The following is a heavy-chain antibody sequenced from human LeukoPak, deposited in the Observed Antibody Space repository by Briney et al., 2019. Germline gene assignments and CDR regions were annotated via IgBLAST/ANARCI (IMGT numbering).Heavy chain of an antibody. V-gene: IGHV1-18*01. D-gene: IGHD3-22*01. CDR2: ISAYNGNT. Sequence: ASVSVSCKASGYTFTTYGISWVRQAPGQGLEGMGWISAYNGNTNYAQKLQGRVTMTTDTSTSTAYMELRSLRSDDTAVYYCATFPPYYYDSSGYDYWGQGTLVTVSS. CDR1: GYTFTTYG. CDR3: ATFPPYYYDSSGYDY. J-gene: IGHJ4*02.